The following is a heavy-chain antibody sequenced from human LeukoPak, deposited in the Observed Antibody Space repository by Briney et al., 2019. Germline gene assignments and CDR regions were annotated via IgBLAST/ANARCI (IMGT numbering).Heavy chain of an antibody. CDR2: ISASGGTT. CDR3: AKEPREYCSSTSCPNWIDP. J-gene: IGHJ5*02. D-gene: IGHD2-2*01. CDR1: GFTFSSYA. V-gene: IGHV3-23*01. Sequence: GGSLRLSCAASGFTFSSYAMSWARQAPGKGLEWVSAISASGGTTYYADSVKGRFTISRDNSKNTLYLQTSSLRAEDTAVYYCAKEPREYCSSTSCPNWIDPWGQGTLVTVSS.